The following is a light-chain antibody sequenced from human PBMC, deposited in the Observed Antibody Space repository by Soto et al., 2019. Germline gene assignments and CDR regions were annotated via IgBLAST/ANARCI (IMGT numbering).Light chain of an antibody. Sequence: DIQMTQSPSSLSASVGDRITITCRASQGIGNDLGWYQQKPGNAPKRLIFAASSLQSGVPSRFSGSESGTEFTLTISNLQPEDFATYYCQQYNSYPLTFGGGTKVEVK. J-gene: IGKJ4*01. CDR3: QQYNSYPLT. CDR1: QGIGND. CDR2: AAS. V-gene: IGKV1-17*02.